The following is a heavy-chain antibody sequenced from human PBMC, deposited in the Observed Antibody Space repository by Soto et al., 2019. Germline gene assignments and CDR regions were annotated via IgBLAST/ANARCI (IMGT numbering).Heavy chain of an antibody. CDR3: ARYLGCNDLFNTYYYGMDV. Sequence: EVQLVETGGGLIQPGGSLRLSCEVSGFSVSDSSMSWVRQAPGKGLEWVSVFYRGGSTAYADSVKGRGTVSRDTFKNTLFLQMDSLTVEDTDVYFFARYLGCNDLFNTYYYGMDVWGQGTTVTVS. CDR1: GFSVSDSS. V-gene: IGHV3-53*02. J-gene: IGHJ6*02. CDR2: FYRGGST. D-gene: IGHD1-1*01.